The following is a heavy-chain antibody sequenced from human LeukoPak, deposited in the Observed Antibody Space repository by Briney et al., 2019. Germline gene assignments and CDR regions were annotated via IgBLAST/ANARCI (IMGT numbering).Heavy chain of an antibody. Sequence: ASVKVSCKASGYTFTSYYITWVREAPGQGLECMGCIIFYSDNPTYARHLQGRVTMTTDTSTSTAYMELRSLISDDTAVYYCARTPHYCSGGSCYFDVFDIWGQGTMVTVSS. J-gene: IGHJ3*02. CDR2: IIFYSDNP. CDR3: ARTPHYCSGGSCYFDVFDI. CDR1: GYTFTSYY. V-gene: IGHV1-18*01. D-gene: IGHD2-15*01.